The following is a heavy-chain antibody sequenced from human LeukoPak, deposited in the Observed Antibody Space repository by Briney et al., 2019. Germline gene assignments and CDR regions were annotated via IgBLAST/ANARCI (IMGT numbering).Heavy chain of an antibody. CDR2: IYYSGST. CDR3: ARVPSRSGYFDY. J-gene: IGHJ4*02. V-gene: IGHV4-59*01. CDR1: GGSISSYY. Sequence: PSETLSHTCTVSGGSISSYYWSWIRQPPGKGLEWIGYIYYSGSTNYNPSLKSRVTISVDTSKNQFSLKLSSVTAADTAVYYCARVPSRSGYFDYWGQGTLVTVSS. D-gene: IGHD3-22*01.